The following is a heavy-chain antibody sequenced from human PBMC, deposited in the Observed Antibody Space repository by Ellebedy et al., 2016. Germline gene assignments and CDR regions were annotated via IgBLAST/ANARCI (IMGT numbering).Heavy chain of an antibody. D-gene: IGHD6-19*01. CDR2: ITPSGVDT. CDR1: GLIFRTYA. CDR3: AKGQSIYSSGWDY. Sequence: GGSLRLSCAVSGLIFRTYAMTWVRQAPGKGLEWVSGITPSGVDTYYADSVKGRFTISRDNSKNTLYLQMNSLRVDDTAVYYCAKGQSIYSSGWDYWGQGTLVTVSS. J-gene: IGHJ4*02. V-gene: IGHV3-23*01.